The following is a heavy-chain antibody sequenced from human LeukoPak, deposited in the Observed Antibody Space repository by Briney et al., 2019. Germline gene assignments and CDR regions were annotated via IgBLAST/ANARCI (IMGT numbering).Heavy chain of an antibody. CDR1: GYTFTSYD. CDR2: MNPNSGNT. J-gene: IGHJ4*02. Sequence: ASVKVSCKASGYTFTSYDINWVRQATGQGLEWMGWMNPNSGNTGYAQKFQSRVTMTRNTSISTAYMELSSLRSEDTAVYYCARAFSIAAAGIRPYYFDYWGQGTLVTVSS. CDR3: ARAFSIAAAGIRPYYFDY. D-gene: IGHD6-13*01. V-gene: IGHV1-8*01.